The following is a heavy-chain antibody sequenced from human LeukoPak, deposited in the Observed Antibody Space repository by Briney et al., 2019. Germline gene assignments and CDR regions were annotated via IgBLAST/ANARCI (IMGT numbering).Heavy chain of an antibody. V-gene: IGHV3-7*04. D-gene: IGHD3-10*01. CDR1: GFTFSSYW. Sequence: PGGSLRLSCAASGFTFSSYWMSWVRQAPGKELEWVAKIKQDGSEKYYVDSVKGRFTISRDNAKNSLYLQMNSLRAEDTAVYYCARTVLLWFGELLGWFDPWGQGTLVTVSS. CDR3: ARTVLLWFGELLGWFDP. J-gene: IGHJ5*02. CDR2: IKQDGSEK.